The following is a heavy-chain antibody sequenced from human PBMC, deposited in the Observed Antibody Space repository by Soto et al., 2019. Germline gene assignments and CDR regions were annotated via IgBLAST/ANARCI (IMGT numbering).Heavy chain of an antibody. CDR2: IYYSGST. V-gene: IGHV4-59*01. CDR3: ARDRGSYGMDV. Sequence: QVQLQESGPGLVKPSETLSLTCTVSGGSISSYYWSWIRQPPGKGLEWIGYIYYSGSTNYNPSLKSRVTISVDTSKNQFSLKRNAVTAADTAVYYCARDRGSYGMDVWGQGTMVTVSS. CDR1: GGSISSYY. J-gene: IGHJ6*02.